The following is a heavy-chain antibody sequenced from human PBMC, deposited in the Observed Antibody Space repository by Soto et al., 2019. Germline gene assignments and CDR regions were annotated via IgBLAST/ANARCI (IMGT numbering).Heavy chain of an antibody. CDR3: ATEGYQRGREEAFDI. CDR2: FDPEDGET. CDR1: GYTLTELS. V-gene: IGHV1-24*01. J-gene: IGHJ3*02. D-gene: IGHD5-12*01. Sequence: ASVKVSCKVSGYTLTELSMHWVRQAPGKGLEWMGGFDPEDGETIYAQKFQGRVTMTEDTSTDTAYMELSSLRSEDTAVYYCATEGYQRGREEAFDIWGQGTMVTVSS.